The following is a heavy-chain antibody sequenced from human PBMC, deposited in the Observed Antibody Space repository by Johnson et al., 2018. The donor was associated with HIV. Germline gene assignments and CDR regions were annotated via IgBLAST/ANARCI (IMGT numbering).Heavy chain of an antibody. CDR1: GFTFNNAW. CDR2: ISYDGSNK. Sequence: QVQLVESGGGVVQPGRSLRLSCEASGFTFNNAWMNWVRQAPGKGLEWVAVISYDGSNKYYADSVKGRFTVSRDNSKNTLYLQMNSLRADDTAVYYCAKESETYGGNIGFQHAFDIWGQGTMVTVSS. D-gene: IGHD4-23*01. J-gene: IGHJ3*02. V-gene: IGHV3-30*18. CDR3: AKESETYGGNIGFQHAFDI.